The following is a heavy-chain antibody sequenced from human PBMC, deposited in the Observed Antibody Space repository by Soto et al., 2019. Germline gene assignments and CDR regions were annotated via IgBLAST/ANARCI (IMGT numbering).Heavy chain of an antibody. CDR2: INPHSGAT. J-gene: IGHJ5*02. CDR1: GYTFHDYY. D-gene: IGHD1-7*01. V-gene: IGHV1-2*04. CDR3: ARVERWNFFYLDT. Sequence: ASVKVSCKASGYTFHDYYIHCVRQAPGQGLEWMGWINPHSGATKYAQKFQGWVTMTRDTSMNTVYMEVSRLSSDDTAVFYCARVERWNFFYLDTWGQGTLVTVSS.